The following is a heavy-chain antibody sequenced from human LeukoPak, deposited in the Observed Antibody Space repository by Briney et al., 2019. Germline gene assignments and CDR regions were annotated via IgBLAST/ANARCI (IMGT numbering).Heavy chain of an antibody. CDR3: ATATTEIVVVPAATYYYYMDV. CDR2: FDPEDGET. D-gene: IGHD2-2*01. CDR1: GYTLTELS. V-gene: IGHV1-24*01. Sequence: GASVKVSRKVSGYTLTELSMHWVRQAPGKGLECMGGFDPEDGETIYAQKFQGRVTMTEDTSTDTAYMELSSLRSEDTAVYYCATATTEIVVVPAATYYYYMDVWGKGTTVTVSS. J-gene: IGHJ6*03.